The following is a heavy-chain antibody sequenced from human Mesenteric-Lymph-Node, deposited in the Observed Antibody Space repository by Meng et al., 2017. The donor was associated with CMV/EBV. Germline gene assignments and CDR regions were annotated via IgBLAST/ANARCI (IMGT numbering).Heavy chain of an antibody. CDR3: ASGYGSGSSAWD. J-gene: IGHJ4*02. CDR1: GYTFTSYG. V-gene: IGHV1-3*01. D-gene: IGHD3-10*01. Sequence: CKASGYTFTSYGISWVRQAPGQGLEWMGWINAGNGNTKYSQKFQGRVTITRDTSASTAYMELSSLRSEDTAVYYCASGYGSGSSAWDWGQGTLVTVSS. CDR2: INAGNGNT.